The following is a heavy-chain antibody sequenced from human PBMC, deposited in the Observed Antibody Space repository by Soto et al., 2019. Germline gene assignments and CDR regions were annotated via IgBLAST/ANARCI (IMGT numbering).Heavy chain of an antibody. J-gene: IGHJ4*02. CDR1: GGSISSSNW. CDR2: IYHSGST. D-gene: IGHD3-10*01. V-gene: IGHV4-4*02. Sequence: SETLSLTCAVSGGSISSSNWWSWVRQPPGKGLEWIGEIYHSGSTNYNPSLKSRVTISVDKSKNQFSLKLSSVTAADTAVYYCASAVGGSGSYYYFDYWGQGTLVTVSS. CDR3: ASAVGGSGSYYYFDY.